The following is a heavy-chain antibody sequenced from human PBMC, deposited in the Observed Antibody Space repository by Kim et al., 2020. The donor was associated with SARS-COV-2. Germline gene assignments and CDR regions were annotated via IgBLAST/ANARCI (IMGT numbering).Heavy chain of an antibody. CDR3: ARDISGIYKYGESAFDI. CDR2: SRNKANSYTT. J-gene: IGHJ3*02. D-gene: IGHD5-18*01. CDR1: GLTFSDHF. Sequence: GGSLRLSCAASGLTFSDHFLDWVRQAPGKGLELVGRSRNKANSYTTEYAASVKDRFTISRDDSQNSLYLQMNRLKIEDTAVYYCARDISGIYKYGESAFDIWGQGATVTVSS. V-gene: IGHV3-72*01.